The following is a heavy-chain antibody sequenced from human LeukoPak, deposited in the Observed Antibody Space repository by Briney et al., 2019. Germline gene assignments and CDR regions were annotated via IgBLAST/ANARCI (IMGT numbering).Heavy chain of an antibody. CDR2: IDYSGST. V-gene: IGHV4-59*08. D-gene: IGHD3-16*02. J-gene: IGHJ4*02. Sequence: SETLSLTCTVSGASISSYYWSWIRQPPGKGLEWIGYIDYSGSTNYTPSLKSRVTISVDTSKNQFSLKLSSVTAADTAVYFCARVQSGDNSDYVWGSYRPSYFDSWGQGTLVTVSS. CDR3: ARVQSGDNSDYVWGSYRPSYFDS. CDR1: GASISSYY.